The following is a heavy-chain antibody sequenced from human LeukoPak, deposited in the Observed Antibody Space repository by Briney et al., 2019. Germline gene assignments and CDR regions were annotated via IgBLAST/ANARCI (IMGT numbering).Heavy chain of an antibody. D-gene: IGHD6-6*01. V-gene: IGHV3-21*01. CDR3: ARPYSSSSPNNWFDP. Sequence: GGSLRLSCAASGFIFRSYAMSWVRQAPGKGLEWVSSISSSSSYIYYADSVKGRFTISRDNAKNSLYLQMNSLRAEDTAVYYCARPYSSSSPNNWFDPWGQGTLVTVSS. CDR2: ISSSSSYI. CDR1: GFIFRSYA. J-gene: IGHJ5*02.